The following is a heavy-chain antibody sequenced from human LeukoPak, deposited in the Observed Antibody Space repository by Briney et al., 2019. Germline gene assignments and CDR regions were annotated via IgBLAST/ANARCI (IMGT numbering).Heavy chain of an antibody. Sequence: ASVKVSCKASGCTFTSYYMHWVRQAPGQGLEWMGIINPSGGSTSYAQKFQGRVTMTRDTSTSTVYMELSSLRSEDTAVYYCARDNIVVVVAATRYYFDYWGQGTLVTVSS. CDR3: ARDNIVVVVAATRYYFDY. V-gene: IGHV1-46*01. J-gene: IGHJ4*02. CDR2: INPSGGST. CDR1: GCTFTSYY. D-gene: IGHD2-15*01.